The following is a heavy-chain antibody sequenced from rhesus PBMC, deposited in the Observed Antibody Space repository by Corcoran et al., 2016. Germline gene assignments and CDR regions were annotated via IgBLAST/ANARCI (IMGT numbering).Heavy chain of an antibody. CDR2: INRGGGST. Sequence: EVQLVESGGGLAKPGGSLRLSCAASGFTFSSYWMNWVRQAPGKGLEWVSAINRGGGSTYYADSVKGRFTISRDNSKNTLSLQMNSLRAEDTAVYYCAKDVLLGSRGGYGLDSWGQGVVVTVSS. D-gene: IGHD4-29*01. V-gene: IGHV3S25*01. CDR1: GFTFSSYW. J-gene: IGHJ6*01. CDR3: AKDVLLGSRGGYGLDS.